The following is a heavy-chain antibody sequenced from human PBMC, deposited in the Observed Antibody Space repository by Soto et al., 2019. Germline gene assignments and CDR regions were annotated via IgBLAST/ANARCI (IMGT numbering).Heavy chain of an antibody. CDR1: GGSIIDGQAY. J-gene: IGHJ4*02. CDR3: ARDSPGVAPY. CDR2: INYRVAA. V-gene: IGHV4-31*03. Sequence: QVQLQESGPGLVKPSQTLSLTCTVSGGSIIDGQAYLNWIRQHPERGLEWMGYINYRVAANYSPALKSRILISIDTSKNQFSLRLTSVTAADTAVYYCARDSPGVAPYWGQGTLVTVSS. D-gene: IGHD2-15*01.